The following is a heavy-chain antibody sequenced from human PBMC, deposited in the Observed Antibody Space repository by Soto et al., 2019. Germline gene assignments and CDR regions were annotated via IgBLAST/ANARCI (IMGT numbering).Heavy chain of an antibody. J-gene: IGHJ5*01. CDR1: GFIFNTHW. CDR3: VAWGISTLNP. Sequence: GGSLRLSCAASGFIFNTHWMSWVRQAPEKGLEWVAHTKPDGSEKYYVDSAKGRFTISRDNTRNSLYLQMNSLRADDTALYYCVAWGISTLNPWGQGTLVTVSS. V-gene: IGHV3-7*01. D-gene: IGHD3-3*02. CDR2: TKPDGSEK.